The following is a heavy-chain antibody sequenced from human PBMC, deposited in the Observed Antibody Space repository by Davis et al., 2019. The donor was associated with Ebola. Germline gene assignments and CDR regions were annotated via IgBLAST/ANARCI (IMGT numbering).Heavy chain of an antibody. J-gene: IGHJ6*02. CDR3: ARTRYYPYYYGMDV. CDR1: GASIRSNF. Sequence: MPSETLSLTCTVSGASIRSNFWSWIRQTPGKGLEWIGYMYHSGSTNYNPSLKSRVTISVDTSKNQFSLKLSSVTAADTAVYYCARTRYYPYYYGMDVWGQGTTVTVSS. CDR2: MYHSGST. V-gene: IGHV4-59*12.